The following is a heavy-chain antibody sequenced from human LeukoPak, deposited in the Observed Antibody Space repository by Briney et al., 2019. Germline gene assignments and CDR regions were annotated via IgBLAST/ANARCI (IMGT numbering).Heavy chain of an antibody. D-gene: IGHD6-6*01. CDR3: SPDLSIILTRIMIDY. J-gene: IGHJ4*02. CDR2: IRSEGDGGTA. Sequence: GGSLRLSCAASGFTFSSYAMNWFRQAPGKGLEWVGRIRSEGDGGTATYAAPVRDRFTISRDDSKNTLYLQMNGLKTEDTAVYYCSPDLSIILTRIMIDYWGQGTLVTVSS. CDR1: GFTFSSYA. V-gene: IGHV3-15*06.